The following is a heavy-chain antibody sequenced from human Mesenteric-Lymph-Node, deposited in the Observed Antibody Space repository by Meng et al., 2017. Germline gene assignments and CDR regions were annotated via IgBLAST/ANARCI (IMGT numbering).Heavy chain of an antibody. CDR3: ARDYGTSRPFEY. J-gene: IGHJ4*02. Sequence: QSSPGLDETLPTLSIHCALSGCSVSDIGASWNWIRLSPSRGLAWLERKYYRSKWYNDYALSVKGRIAINPATSKNQFFLQLNSVTPEDTAVYYCARDYGTSRPFEYWGQGILVTVSS. CDR2: KYYRSKWYN. CDR1: GCSVSDIGAS. D-gene: IGHD1/OR15-1a*01. V-gene: IGHV6-1*01.